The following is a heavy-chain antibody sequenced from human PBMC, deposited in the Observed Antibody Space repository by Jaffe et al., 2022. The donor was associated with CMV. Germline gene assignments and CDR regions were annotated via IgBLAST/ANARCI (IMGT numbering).Heavy chain of an antibody. CDR3: ARRRGVAVAGYYYYMDV. V-gene: IGHV1-18*04. Sequence: QVQLVQSGAEVRKPGASVKVSCKASGYRFDEYGISWVRQAPGQGLEWMGWISVYNGDTKYAERLKGRVTMTTDTSTSTAYMELRSLRFDDTAVYYCARRRGVAVAGYYYYMDVWGKGTTVTVSS. D-gene: IGHD6-19*01. CDR2: ISVYNGDT. J-gene: IGHJ6*03. CDR1: GYRFDEYG.